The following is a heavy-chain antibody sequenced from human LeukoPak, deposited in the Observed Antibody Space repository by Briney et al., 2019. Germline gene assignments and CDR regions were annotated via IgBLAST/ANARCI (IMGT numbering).Heavy chain of an antibody. CDR2: INPSGGST. D-gene: IGHD6-13*01. J-gene: IGHJ5*02. V-gene: IGHV1-46*01. Sequence: EASVKVSCKASGYTFTSYYMHWVRQAPGQGLEWMGIINPSGGSTSYAQKFQGRVTMTRDTSTSTVYMELSSLRSEDTAVYYYARSRAAAAHWFDPWGQGTLVTVSS. CDR3: ARSRAAAAHWFDP. CDR1: GYTFTSYY.